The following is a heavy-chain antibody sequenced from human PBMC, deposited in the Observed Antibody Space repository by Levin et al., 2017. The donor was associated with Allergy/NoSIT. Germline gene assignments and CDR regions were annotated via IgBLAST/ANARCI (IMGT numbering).Heavy chain of an antibody. V-gene: IGHV3-48*03. D-gene: IGHD4-17*01. Sequence: PGGSLRLSCAASGFTFSSYEMNWVRQAPGKGLEWVSYISSSGSTIYYADSVKGRFTISRDNAKNSLYLQMNSLRAEDTAVYYCARTPRGTYGDYSFLGFDYWGQGTLVTVSS. J-gene: IGHJ4*02. CDR3: ARTPRGTYGDYSFLGFDY. CDR1: GFTFSSYE. CDR2: ISSSGSTI.